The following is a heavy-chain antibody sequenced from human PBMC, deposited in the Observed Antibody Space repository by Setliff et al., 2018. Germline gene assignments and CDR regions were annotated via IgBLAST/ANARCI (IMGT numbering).Heavy chain of an antibody. J-gene: IGHJ4*02. V-gene: IGHV4-30-4*08. D-gene: IGHD2-15*01. CDR2: MYHNGDT. CDR3: ARGTYANSWARFDF. CDR1: DDSTRNNNYF. Sequence: PSETLSLTCAVSDDSTRNNNYFWAWIRQPPGKGLEWIGFMYHNGDTHYSPSLKSRVSLSVDTSKRQVSLKLNTATAADTAVYYCARGTYANSWARFDFWGRGTPVTVSS.